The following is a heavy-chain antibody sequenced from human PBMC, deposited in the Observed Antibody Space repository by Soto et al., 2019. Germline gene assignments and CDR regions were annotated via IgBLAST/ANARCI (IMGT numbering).Heavy chain of an antibody. V-gene: IGHV4-34*01. D-gene: IGHD1-26*01. CDR2: INHSGST. CDR1: GGSFSGYY. CDR3: ARAREGHDY. J-gene: IGHJ4*02. Sequence: SETLSLTCAVYGGSFSGYYWSWIRQPPGKGLEWIGEINHSGSTNYNPSLKSRVTISVDTSKNQFSLKLSSVTAADKAVYYCARAREGHDYWGQGTLVTVSS.